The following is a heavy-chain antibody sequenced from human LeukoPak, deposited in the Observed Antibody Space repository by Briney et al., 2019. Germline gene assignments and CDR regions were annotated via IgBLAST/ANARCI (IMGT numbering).Heavy chain of an antibody. CDR3: ARGDALTAQYYYYYYMDV. D-gene: IGHD3-9*01. V-gene: IGHV1-2*02. CDR2: INPNSGGT. Sequence: ATVKVSCKASGYTFTGYYMHWVRQAPGQGLEWMGWINPNSGGTNYAQKFQGRVTMTRDTSISTAYMELSSLRSEDTAVYYCARGDALTAQYYYYYYMDVWGKGTTVTISS. CDR1: GYTFTGYY. J-gene: IGHJ6*03.